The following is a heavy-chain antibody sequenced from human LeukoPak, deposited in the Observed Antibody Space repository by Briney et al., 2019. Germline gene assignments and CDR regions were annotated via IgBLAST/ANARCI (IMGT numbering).Heavy chain of an antibody. D-gene: IGHD6-19*01. J-gene: IGHJ4*02. CDR3: ARVAYTSGWSTFDY. CDR2: ISSNGVST. Sequence: GGSLRPSCAASGFTFSSYAVHWVRQAPGKGLEYVSAISSNGVSTYYADSVKGRFTISRDNSKNTLYLQMGSLRAEDMAVYYCARVAYTSGWSTFDYWGQGTLVTVSS. CDR1: GFTFSSYA. V-gene: IGHV3-64*02.